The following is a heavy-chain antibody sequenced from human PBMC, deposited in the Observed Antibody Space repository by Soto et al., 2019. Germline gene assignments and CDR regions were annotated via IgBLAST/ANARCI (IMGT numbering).Heavy chain of an antibody. V-gene: IGHV1-2*02. J-gene: IGHJ4*02. D-gene: IGHD3-10*01. CDR1: GYTFTHYF. CDR2: INPKSGDT. Sequence: QVRLVQCGPEVRRPGASVTVSCKASGYTFTHYFIHWVRRAPGQGLEWMGYINPKSGDTHYSQTFRGRVSMTVDTSTDTASVGLSSLKSDDTAVYFCARVPGHKNSRGDFWGQGTPITVSS. CDR3: ARVPGHKNSRGDF.